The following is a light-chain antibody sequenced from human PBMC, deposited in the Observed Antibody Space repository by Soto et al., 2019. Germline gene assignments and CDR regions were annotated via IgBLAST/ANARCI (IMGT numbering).Light chain of an antibody. CDR3: QQYNSYWT. J-gene: IGKJ1*01. CDR2: DAS. Sequence: DIQMTQSPSTLSASVGDRVTITCRASQSISSWLAWYQQKPGKAPKLLIYDASSLESGVPSWVSGSGSGTEFSLTISSLQPDDFETYYCQQYNSYWTFGKGTKVEIK. V-gene: IGKV1-5*01. CDR1: QSISSW.